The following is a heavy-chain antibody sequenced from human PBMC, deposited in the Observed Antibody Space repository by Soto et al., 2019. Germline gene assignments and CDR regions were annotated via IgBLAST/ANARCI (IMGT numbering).Heavy chain of an antibody. CDR2: INYRGSI. CDR1: GGSFSGYY. Sequence: QVQLQQWGAGPLRPLETLSLTCGVSGGSFSGYYWAWIRQSPGKGLEWIGEINYRGSINYNPSLKSRVSISVDTSKNHYSLSLRSVTAADTAVYYGARESHDILTGPPWVWYFDLWGRGTLVTV. V-gene: IGHV4-34*01. D-gene: IGHD3-9*01. CDR3: ARESHDILTGPPWVWYFDL. J-gene: IGHJ2*01.